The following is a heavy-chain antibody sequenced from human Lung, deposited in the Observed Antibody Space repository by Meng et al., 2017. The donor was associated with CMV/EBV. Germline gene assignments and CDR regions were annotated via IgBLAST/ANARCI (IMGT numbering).Heavy chain of an antibody. Sequence: GSLRLXCAVYGGSFSGYYWSWIRQPPGKGLEWIGEINHSGSTNYNPSLESRVTISGDTSKNHFSLMLSSMTAADTAVYYCARGRSNWNDYPFVYWGQGTLVXVST. CDR2: INHSGST. CDR1: GGSFSGYY. J-gene: IGHJ4*02. D-gene: IGHD1-1*01. CDR3: ARGRSNWNDYPFVY. V-gene: IGHV4-34*01.